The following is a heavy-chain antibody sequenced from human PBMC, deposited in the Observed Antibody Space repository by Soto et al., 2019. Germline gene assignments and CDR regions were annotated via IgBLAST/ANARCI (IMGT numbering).Heavy chain of an antibody. D-gene: IGHD4-17*01. CDR2: INPNSGGT. J-gene: IGHJ4*02. CDR3: ARLLAYDYGDYG. Sequence: ASVKVSCKASGYTFTGYYMHWVRQAPGQGLEWMGWINPNSGGTNYAQKFQGRVTMTRDTSISTAYMELSRLRSDDTAVYYCARLLAYDYGDYGWGQGXLVTVCS. V-gene: IGHV1-2*02. CDR1: GYTFTGYY.